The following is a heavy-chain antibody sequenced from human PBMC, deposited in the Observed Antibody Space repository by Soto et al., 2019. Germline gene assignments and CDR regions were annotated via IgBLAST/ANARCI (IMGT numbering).Heavy chain of an antibody. CDR3: ARDRDWAFDY. J-gene: IGHJ4*02. CDR1: GFTFSSYS. Sequence: GGSLGLSCVASGFTFSSYSMVWVRLAPGKGLEWVSYIFVDSSTIYYADSVKGRFTVSRDNAQNSLFLLMNSLRAEDTAVYYCARDRDWAFDYWGRGTLVTVS. D-gene: IGHD3-9*01. V-gene: IGHV3-48*04. CDR2: IFVDSSTI.